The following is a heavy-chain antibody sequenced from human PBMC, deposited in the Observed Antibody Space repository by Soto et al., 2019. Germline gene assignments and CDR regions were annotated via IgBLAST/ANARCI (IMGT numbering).Heavy chain of an antibody. CDR2: IYYSGST. CDR1: GGSISSGDYY. CDR3: ARDSVVSPYYYYYGIDF. V-gene: IGHV4-30-4*01. Sequence: SETLSLTCTVSGGSISSGDYYWSWIRQPPGKGLEWIGYIYYSGSTYYNPSLKSRVTISVDTSKNQFSLKLSSVTAADTAVYYCARDSVVSPYYYYYGIDFWGQGTTVTGSS. J-gene: IGHJ6*02.